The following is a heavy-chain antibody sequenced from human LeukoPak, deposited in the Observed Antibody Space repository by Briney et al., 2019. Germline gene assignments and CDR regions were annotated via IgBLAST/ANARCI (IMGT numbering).Heavy chain of an antibody. CDR2: IWFDGSNK. D-gene: IGHD6-19*01. CDR1: GFTFSSHA. CDR3: ARENHALLGYNTGWAQIDY. V-gene: IGHV3-33*01. J-gene: IGHJ4*02. Sequence: PGGSLRLSCAASGFTFSSHAIHWVRQAPGKGLEWVAVIWFDGSNKYYVDSVKGRFTISRDNSKNTVYLQMDSLRAEDTAVYYCARENHALLGYNTGWAQIDYWGQGTLVTVSS.